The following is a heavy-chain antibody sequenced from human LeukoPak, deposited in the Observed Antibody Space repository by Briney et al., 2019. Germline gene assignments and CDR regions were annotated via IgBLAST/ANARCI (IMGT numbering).Heavy chain of an antibody. CDR1: GGSISSYY. V-gene: IGHV4-59*01. J-gene: IGHJ5*02. CDR2: IYYSGST. CDR3: AGGTPAGHYIWFDP. Sequence: PSETLSLTCTVSGGSISSYYWSWIRQPPGKGLEWIGYIYYSGSTNYNPSLKSRVIISVDTSKDQFSLKLSSVTAADTAVYYCAGGTPAGHYIWFDPWGQGTLVTVSS. D-gene: IGHD2-2*01.